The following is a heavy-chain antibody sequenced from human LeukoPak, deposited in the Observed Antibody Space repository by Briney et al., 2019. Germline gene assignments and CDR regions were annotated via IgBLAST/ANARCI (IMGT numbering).Heavy chain of an antibody. J-gene: IGHJ4*02. CDR1: GLTFSNYW. CDR3: ARDGFGTGTN. CDR2: IKQDGSEK. V-gene: IGHV3-7*03. D-gene: IGHD3-16*01. Sequence: GGSLRLSCAASGLTFSNYWMDWVRQAPGKGLEWVANIKQDGSEKNYVDSVKGRFIISRDNAKNSLYLQMNTLRADDTAVYYCARDGFGTGTNWGQGTLVTVSS.